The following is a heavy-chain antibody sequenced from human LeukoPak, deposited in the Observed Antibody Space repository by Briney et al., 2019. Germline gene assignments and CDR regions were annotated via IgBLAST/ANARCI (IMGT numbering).Heavy chain of an antibody. J-gene: IGHJ4*02. CDR3: AKGLGAFDY. V-gene: IGHV3-23*01. D-gene: IGHD1-26*01. Sequence: PGGSLRLSCAASGFTFNNYGMHWVRQAPGQGLEWVSAISGSGGSTYYADSVKGRFTISRDNSKNTLYLQMNSLRAEDTAVYYCAKGLGAFDYWGQGTLVTVSS. CDR1: GFTFNNYG. CDR2: ISGSGGST.